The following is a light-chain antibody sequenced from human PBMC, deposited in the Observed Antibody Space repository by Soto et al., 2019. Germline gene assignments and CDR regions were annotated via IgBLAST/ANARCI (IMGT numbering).Light chain of an antibody. V-gene: IGKV4-1*01. J-gene: IGKJ1*01. CDR3: QQYYSAPWT. CDR2: WAS. Sequence: DIVMTQSPDSLAVSLGERATINCESSQSVLYSSNNKHYLAWYQQKPGQPPKLLIYWASTRESGVPDRFSGSGSGTEFTLTISSLQADDVAVYYCQQYYSAPWTFGQGTKVEIK. CDR1: QSVLYSSNNKHY.